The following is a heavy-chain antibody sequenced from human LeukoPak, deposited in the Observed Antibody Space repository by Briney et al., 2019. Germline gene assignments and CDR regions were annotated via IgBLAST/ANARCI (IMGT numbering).Heavy chain of an antibody. CDR2: ISSSSSYI. Sequence: GGSLRLSCAASGFTFSSYSMNWVRQAPGKGLEWVSSISSSSSYIYYADSVKGRFTISRDNAKNSLYLQMNSLRAEDTAVYYCARSDPQRYSGSQGKQNPWGQGTLVTVSS. J-gene: IGHJ5*02. V-gene: IGHV3-21*01. D-gene: IGHD6-13*01. CDR3: ARSDPQRYSGSQGKQNP. CDR1: GFTFSSYS.